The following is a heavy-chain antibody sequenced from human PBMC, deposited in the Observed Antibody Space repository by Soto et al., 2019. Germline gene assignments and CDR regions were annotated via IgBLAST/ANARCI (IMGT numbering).Heavy chain of an antibody. J-gene: IGHJ4*02. D-gene: IGHD1-26*01. CDR3: ARDLSDVSGTPGLYY. CDR1: GYTFTSYY. Sequence: ASVKVSCKASGYTFTSYYMHWVRQAPGQGLEWMGIINPSGGSTSYAQKFQGRVTMTRDTSTSTVYMERSSLRSEDTAVYYCARDLSDVSGTPGLYYWGQGTLVTVS. CDR2: INPSGGST. V-gene: IGHV1-46*01.